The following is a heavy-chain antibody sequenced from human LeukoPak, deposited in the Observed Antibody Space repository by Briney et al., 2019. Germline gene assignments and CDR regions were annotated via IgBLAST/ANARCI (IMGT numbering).Heavy chain of an antibody. V-gene: IGHV4-4*02. CDR2: IYGSGNT. D-gene: IGHD2-2*01. Sequence: PSETLSLTCTVSSGAISTSHWLSWVRQPPGKGLEWIGEIYGSGNTNYNPSLKSRVTISVDKSKNQFSLKLSSVTAADTAVYYCARVKYGAFDIWGQGTMVTVSS. CDR1: SGAISTSHW. J-gene: IGHJ3*02. CDR3: ARVKYGAFDI.